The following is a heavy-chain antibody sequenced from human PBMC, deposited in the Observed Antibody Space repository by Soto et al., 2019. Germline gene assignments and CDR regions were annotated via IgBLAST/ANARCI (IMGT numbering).Heavy chain of an antibody. J-gene: IGHJ6*02. CDR1: GYTFTLYG. CDR3: AGFSEWLFAGMDV. CDR2: ISAYNGNT. D-gene: IGHD3-3*01. V-gene: IGHV1-18*04. Sequence: ASVKVSCKSCGYTFTLYGISWVRQAPGQGLEWMGWISAYNGNTNYAQKLQGRVTMTTDTSTSTAYMELRSLRSDDTAVYYCAGFSEWLFAGMDVWGQGTTVTVSS.